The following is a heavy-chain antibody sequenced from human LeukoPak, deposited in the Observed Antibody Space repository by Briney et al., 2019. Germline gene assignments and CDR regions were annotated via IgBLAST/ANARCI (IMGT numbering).Heavy chain of an antibody. CDR1: GFTFDDYA. Sequence: PGRSLRLSCAASGFTFDDYAMHWVRQAPGKGLEWVSGISWNSGSIGYADSVKGRFTISRDNAKNSLYLQMNSLRAEDTALYYCAKAGYYDSSGYSLVYNWFDPRGQGTLVTVSS. V-gene: IGHV3-9*01. J-gene: IGHJ5*02. CDR2: ISWNSGSI. D-gene: IGHD3-22*01. CDR3: AKAGYYDSSGYSLVYNWFDP.